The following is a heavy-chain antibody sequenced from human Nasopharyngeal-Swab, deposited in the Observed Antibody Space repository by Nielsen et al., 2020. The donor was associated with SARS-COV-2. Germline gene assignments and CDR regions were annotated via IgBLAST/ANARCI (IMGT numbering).Heavy chain of an antibody. D-gene: IGHD6-19*01. CDR1: GGSISSGGYS. V-gene: IGHV4-30-2*01. Sequence: SETLSLTCAVSGGSISSGGYSWSWIRQPPGKGLEWIGYIYHSGSTYYNPSLKSRVTISVDRSKNQFSLKLSSVTAADTAVYYCAGRTWVAGNFQYFQHWGQGTLVTVSS. CDR3: AGRTWVAGNFQYFQH. CDR2: IYHSGST. J-gene: IGHJ1*01.